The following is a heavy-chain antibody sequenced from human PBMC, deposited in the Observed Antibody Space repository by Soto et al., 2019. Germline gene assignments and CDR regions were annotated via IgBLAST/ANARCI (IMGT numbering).Heavy chain of an antibody. J-gene: IGHJ4*02. CDR1: GGSISSYY. V-gene: IGHV4-59*01. CDR2: IYYSGST. D-gene: IGHD3-9*01. Sequence: SETLSLTCTVSGGSISSYYWSWILQPPWKGLEWIGYIYYSGSTNYNPSLKSRVTISVDTSKNQFSLKLSSVTAADTAVYYCARNDYDILTGYYAFDYWGQGTLVTVSS. CDR3: ARNDYDILTGYYAFDY.